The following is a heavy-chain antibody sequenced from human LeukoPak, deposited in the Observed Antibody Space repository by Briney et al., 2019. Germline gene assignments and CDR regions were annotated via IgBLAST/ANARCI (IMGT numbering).Heavy chain of an antibody. CDR1: GYTFTGYY. V-gene: IGHV1-2*02. CDR2: INPNSGGT. CDR3: ARVSSPFAILGEFDY. J-gene: IGHJ4*02. D-gene: IGHD1-26*01. Sequence: GASVKVSCKASGYTFTGYYMHWVRQAPGQGLEWMGWINPNSGGTNYAQKFQGRVTTTRDTSISTAYMEVSSLRSDDTAVYYCARVSSPFAILGEFDYWGQGTLVTVSS.